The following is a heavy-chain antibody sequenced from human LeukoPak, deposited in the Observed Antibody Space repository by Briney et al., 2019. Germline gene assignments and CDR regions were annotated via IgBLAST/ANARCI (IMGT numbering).Heavy chain of an antibody. CDR3: ARQPGSFTYHDFWSGYYTLNWFDP. D-gene: IGHD3-3*01. V-gene: IGHV4-39*01. Sequence: SETLSLTCTVSGGSISSSSYYWGWIRQPPGKGLEWIGSIYYSGSTYYNPSLKSRVTISVDTSKNQFSLKLSSVTAADTAVYYCARQPGSFTYHDFWSGYYTLNWFDPWGQGTLVTVSS. CDR1: GGSISSSSYY. CDR2: IYYSGST. J-gene: IGHJ5*02.